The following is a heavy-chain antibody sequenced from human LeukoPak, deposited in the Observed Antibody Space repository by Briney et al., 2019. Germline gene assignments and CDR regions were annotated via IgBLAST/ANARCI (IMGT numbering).Heavy chain of an antibody. V-gene: IGHV4-39*01. D-gene: IGHD3-3*01. Sequence: PSETLSLTCTVSGGSISSSSYSWGWIRQPPGEGLEWIGSIYYSGSTYYNPSLKSRVTISVDTSKNQFSLKLSSVTAADTAVYYCASLRFLEWLPSSPYGMDVWGQGTTVTVSS. CDR1: GGSISSSSYS. CDR2: IYYSGST. J-gene: IGHJ6*02. CDR3: ASLRFLEWLPSSPYGMDV.